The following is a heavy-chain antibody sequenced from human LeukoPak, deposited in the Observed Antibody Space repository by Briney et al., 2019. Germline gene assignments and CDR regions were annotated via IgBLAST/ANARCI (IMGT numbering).Heavy chain of an antibody. J-gene: IGHJ4*02. Sequence: SETLSLTCTVSGGSVSSDNYYSSWIRQPPGKGLEWIAYIFYSGSTNYNPSLKSRVTMSVDTSKDQFSLKLSSVTAADTAFYYCTASYTSGFPEIDYRGQGTLVTVSS. CDR3: TASYTSGFPEIDY. CDR2: IFYSGST. V-gene: IGHV4-61*01. CDR1: GGSVSSDNYY. D-gene: IGHD6-19*01.